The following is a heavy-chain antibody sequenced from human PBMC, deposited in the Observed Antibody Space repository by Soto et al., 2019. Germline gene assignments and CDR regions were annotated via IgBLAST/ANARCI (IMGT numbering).Heavy chain of an antibody. D-gene: IGHD1-20*01. CDR3: AKDKRYNWNDGTYYFDY. J-gene: IGHJ4*02. CDR2: ISDSGGST. Sequence: GGSLRLSCAASGFTLSNYAMNWVRQAPGKGLEWVSSISDSGGSTYYADSVKGRFTISRDNSKNTLYLQMNSLRAEDTAVYYCAKDKRYNWNDGTYYFDYWGQGTLVTVSS. CDR1: GFTLSNYA. V-gene: IGHV3-23*01.